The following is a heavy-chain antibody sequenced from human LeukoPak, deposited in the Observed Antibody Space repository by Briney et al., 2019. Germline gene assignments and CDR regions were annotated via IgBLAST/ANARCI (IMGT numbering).Heavy chain of an antibody. Sequence: GGSLRLSCAASGFTFSSYAMHWVRQAPGKGLEWVAVISYDGSNKYYADSVKGRFTISRDNSKNTLCLQMNSLRAEDTAVYYCARRPPDSYGPFDYWGQGTLVTVSS. CDR1: GFTFSSYA. V-gene: IGHV3-30*04. CDR3: ARRPPDSYGPFDY. J-gene: IGHJ4*02. D-gene: IGHD5-18*01. CDR2: ISYDGSNK.